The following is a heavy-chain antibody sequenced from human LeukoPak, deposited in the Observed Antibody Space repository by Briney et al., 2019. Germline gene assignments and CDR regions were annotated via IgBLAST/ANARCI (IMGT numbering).Heavy chain of an antibody. Sequence: GGSLRLSCAASGFTFSSYGMHWVRQAPGKGPEWVAVISYDGSNKYYADSVKGLCTISRDNSKNTLHLQMNSLRAEDTAVYYCAKAIEMTTDAFDIWGQGTMVTVSS. D-gene: IGHD5-24*01. J-gene: IGHJ3*02. CDR1: GFTFSSYG. V-gene: IGHV3-30*18. CDR3: AKAIEMTTDAFDI. CDR2: ISYDGSNK.